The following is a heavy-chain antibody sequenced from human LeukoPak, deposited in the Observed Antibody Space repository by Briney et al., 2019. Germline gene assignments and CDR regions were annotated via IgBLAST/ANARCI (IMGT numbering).Heavy chain of an antibody. CDR1: GGPFSGYY. V-gene: IGHV4-34*01. CDR3: ARGLSYRGTDMDV. CDR2: INNSGST. Sequence: SETLSLTCAVYGGPFSGYYWSWIRQPPGKGLEWIGEINNSGSTNYNPSLKSRVTISVDTSKNQFSLKLSSVTAADTAVYYCARGLSYRGTDMDVWGKGTTVTVSS. D-gene: IGHD2-21*01. J-gene: IGHJ6*03.